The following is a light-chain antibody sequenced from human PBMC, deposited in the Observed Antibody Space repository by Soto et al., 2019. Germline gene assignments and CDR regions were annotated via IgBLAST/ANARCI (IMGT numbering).Light chain of an antibody. CDR2: GGS. V-gene: IGKV3-20*01. Sequence: DIAFTQSPGPLSLSPGERATLSCRSSQSVSSNHSAWYQQKPGQAPRLLIYGGSSRATGIPVRFSGSGSETDSTLTITRLEPEDFAVYYCQQYSSSRTFSQGTKVDI. CDR1: QSVSSNH. CDR3: QQYSSSRT. J-gene: IGKJ1*01.